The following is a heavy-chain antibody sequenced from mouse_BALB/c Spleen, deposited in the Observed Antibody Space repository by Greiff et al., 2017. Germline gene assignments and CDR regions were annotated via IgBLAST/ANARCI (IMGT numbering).Heavy chain of an antibody. D-gene: IGHD2-1*01. CDR2: IYPGSGNT. V-gene: IGHV1-77*01. J-gene: IGHJ3*01. CDR3: ARVYYGNYGWFAY. CDR1: GYTFTDYY. Sequence: QVQLQQSGAELARPGASVKLSCKASGYTFTDYYINWVKQRTGQGLEWIGEIYPGSGNTYYNEKFKGKATLTADKSSSTAYMQLSSLTSEDSAVYFCARVYYGNYGWFAYWGQGTLVTVSA.